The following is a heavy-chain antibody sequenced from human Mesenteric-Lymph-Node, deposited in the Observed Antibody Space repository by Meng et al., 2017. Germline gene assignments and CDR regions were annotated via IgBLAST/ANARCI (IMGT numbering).Heavy chain of an antibody. D-gene: IGHD2-2*01. CDR1: GGSFSGYY. CDR2: INHSGST. J-gene: IGHJ4*02. Sequence: SETLSLTCAVYGGSFSGYYWSWIRQPPGKGLEWIGEINHSGSTNYNPSLRSRVTLSVDTSKNQVSLILTSVTAADTAVYYCAKAQCRTTTCYDYFDSWGQGTLVTVSS. V-gene: IGHV4-34*01. CDR3: AKAQCRTTTCYDYFDS.